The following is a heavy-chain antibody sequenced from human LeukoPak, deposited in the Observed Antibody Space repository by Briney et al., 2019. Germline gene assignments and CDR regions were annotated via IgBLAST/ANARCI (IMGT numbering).Heavy chain of an antibody. V-gene: IGHV1-2*02. CDR1: GYTLTGYY. CDR2: INPNSGGT. Sequence: ASVKVSCKASGYTLTGYYMHWVRQAPGQGVEWMGWINPNSGGTNYAQKFKGRVTMTRDTSISTAYMELSRLRSDDTAVYYCARSITMIVVVTPLSYCMDVWGEGTTVTVSS. J-gene: IGHJ6*04. D-gene: IGHD3-22*01. CDR3: ARSITMIVVVTPLSYCMDV.